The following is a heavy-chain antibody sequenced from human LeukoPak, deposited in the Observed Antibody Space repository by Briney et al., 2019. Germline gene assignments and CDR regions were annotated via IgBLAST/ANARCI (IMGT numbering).Heavy chain of an antibody. CDR2: MNPNSGNT. V-gene: IGHV1-8*01. CDR3: AREGYCGGDCHFDY. D-gene: IGHD2-21*02. CDR1: GYTFTTYD. Sequence: GASVKVSCKASGYTFTTYDINWVRQATGQGLEWMGWMNPNSGNTGYAQKFQGRVTMTRDTSISTAYMELSSLRSEDTAVYYCAREGYCGGDCHFDYWGQGTLVTVSS. J-gene: IGHJ4*02.